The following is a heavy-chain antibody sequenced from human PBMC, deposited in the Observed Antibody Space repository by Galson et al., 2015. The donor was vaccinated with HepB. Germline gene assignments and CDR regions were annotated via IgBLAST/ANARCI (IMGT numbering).Heavy chain of an antibody. V-gene: IGHV4-61*02. Sequence: TLSLTCTVSGGSISSGSYYWSWIRQPAGKGLEWIGRIYTSGSTNYNPSLKSRVTISVDTSKNQFSLKLSSVTAADTAVYYCASTVAGTLDFDYWGQGTLVTVSS. CDR1: GGSISSGSYY. CDR2: IYTSGST. CDR3: ASTVAGTLDFDY. J-gene: IGHJ4*02. D-gene: IGHD6-19*01.